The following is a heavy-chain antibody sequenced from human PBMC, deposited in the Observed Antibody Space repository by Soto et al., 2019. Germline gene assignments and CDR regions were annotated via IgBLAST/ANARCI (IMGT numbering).Heavy chain of an antibody. D-gene: IGHD1-1*01. CDR1: GFNFGTYA. CDR3: ARVTPGNNLYYFSGLDV. Sequence: GGSVRLSXVASGFNFGTYAIHWVRQAPGKGLQWVALIAYDGINTYYADSVKGRFTISRDNSKNTLHLQMNSLRPEDTGVYFCARVTPGNNLYYFSGLDVWGQGTSVTVSS. CDR2: IAYDGINT. J-gene: IGHJ6*02. V-gene: IGHV3-30-3*01.